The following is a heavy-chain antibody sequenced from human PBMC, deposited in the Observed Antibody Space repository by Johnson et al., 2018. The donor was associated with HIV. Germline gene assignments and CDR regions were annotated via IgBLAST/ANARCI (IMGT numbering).Heavy chain of an antibody. CDR1: GFTFSYSA. J-gene: IGHJ3*02. CDR2: ISSDGSNK. D-gene: IGHD3-16*01. Sequence: QVQLVESGGGMVQPGRSLRLSCVASGFTFSYSAFHWVRQAPGEGLEWVALISSDGSNKYYADSVKGRFTISRDNSKNTLYLQMDSLRPEDTAVYYCARSRHGGIQPSDAFDIWGQGTMVTVSS. V-gene: IGHV3-30*04. CDR3: ARSRHGGIQPSDAFDI.